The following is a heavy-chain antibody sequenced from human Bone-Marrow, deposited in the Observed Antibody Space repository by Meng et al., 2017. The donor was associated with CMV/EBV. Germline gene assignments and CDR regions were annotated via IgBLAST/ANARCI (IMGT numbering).Heavy chain of an antibody. CDR1: GFTFSSYS. Sequence: GESLKISCAASGFTFSSYSMNWVRQAPGKGLEWVSYISSSSTIYYADSVKGRFTISRDNSKNTLYLQMNSLRAEDTAVYYCARERGYYGSGSYWTYYYYGMDVWGQGTTVTVSS. V-gene: IGHV3-48*01. CDR2: ISSSSTI. D-gene: IGHD3-10*01. J-gene: IGHJ6*02. CDR3: ARERGYYGSGSYWTYYYYGMDV.